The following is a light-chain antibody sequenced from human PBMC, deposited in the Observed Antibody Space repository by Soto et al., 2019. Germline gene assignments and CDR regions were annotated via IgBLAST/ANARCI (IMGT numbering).Light chain of an antibody. V-gene: IGKV1-8*01. J-gene: IGKJ4*01. CDR2: AAS. CDR3: QQYYSYPLT. Sequence: AIQLTQSPSSFSASTGDRVTITCRASQGIISSLAWYQQKPGKAPELLIYAASTLQSGVPSRFSGSGSGTDFTLTINCLQSEDFAAYYCQQYYSYPLTFGGGTKVEIK. CDR1: QGIISS.